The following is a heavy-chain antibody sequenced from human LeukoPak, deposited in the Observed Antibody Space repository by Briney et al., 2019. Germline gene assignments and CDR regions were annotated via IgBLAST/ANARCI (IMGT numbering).Heavy chain of an antibody. CDR3: AGYGDYAVDP. V-gene: IGHV4-30-2*01. CDR1: GGSISSGGYS. D-gene: IGHD4-17*01. CDR2: IYHSGST. Sequence: SSETLSLTCAVSGGSISSGGYSWSWIRQPPGKGLEWIGYIYHSGSTYYNPSLKSRVTISVDRSKNQFSLKLSSVTAADTAVYYCAGYGDYAVDPWGQGTLVTVSS. J-gene: IGHJ5*02.